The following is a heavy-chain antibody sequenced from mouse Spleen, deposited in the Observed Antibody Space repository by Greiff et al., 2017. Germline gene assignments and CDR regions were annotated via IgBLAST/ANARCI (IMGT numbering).Heavy chain of an antibody. Sequence: QVQLQQPGAELVMPGASVKLSCKASGYTFTSYWMHWVKQRPGQGLEWIGEIDPSDSYTNYNQKFKGKATLTVDKSSSTAYMQLSSLTSEDSAVYYCARHEALAMDYWGQGTSVTVSS. CDR1: GYTFTSYW. CDR2: IDPSDSYT. D-gene: IGHD3-2*02. V-gene: IGHV1-69*01. J-gene: IGHJ4*01. CDR3: ARHEALAMDY.